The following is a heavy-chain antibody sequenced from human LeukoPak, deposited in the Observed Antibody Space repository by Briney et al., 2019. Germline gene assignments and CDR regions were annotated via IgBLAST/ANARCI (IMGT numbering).Heavy chain of an antibody. D-gene: IGHD2-15*01. CDR1: GGSISSHY. J-gene: IGHJ3*02. CDR2: IYYSGST. V-gene: IGHV4-59*08. CDR3: ARHHDDCSGGSCYSKWGAFDI. Sequence: SETLSLTCTVSGGSISSHYWSWIRQPPGKGLEWIGYIYYSGSTNYNPSLKSRVTISVDTSKNQFSLKLSSVTAADTAVYYCARHHDDCSGGSCYSKWGAFDIWGQGTMVTVSS.